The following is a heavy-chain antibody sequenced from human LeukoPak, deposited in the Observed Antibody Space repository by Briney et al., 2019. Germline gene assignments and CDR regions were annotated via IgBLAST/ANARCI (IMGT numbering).Heavy chain of an antibody. Sequence: PSETLSLTCAVYGGSFSGYYWSWIRQPPGKGLEWIGEINHSGSTNYNPSLKSRVTISVDTSKNQFSLKLSSVTAADTAVYYCARGDYGDSSYWYFDLWGRGTLVTVPS. J-gene: IGHJ2*01. CDR2: INHSGST. D-gene: IGHD4-17*01. CDR3: ARGDYGDSSYWYFDL. V-gene: IGHV4-34*01. CDR1: GGSFSGYY.